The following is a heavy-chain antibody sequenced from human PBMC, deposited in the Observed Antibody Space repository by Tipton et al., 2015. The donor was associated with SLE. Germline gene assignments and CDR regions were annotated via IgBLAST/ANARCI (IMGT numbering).Heavy chain of an antibody. CDR3: SKNLSPDIAVSGD. CDR1: GFTFSSYG. V-gene: IGHV3-23*01. CDR2: ISPSSATT. J-gene: IGHJ4*02. D-gene: IGHD6-19*01. Sequence: SLRLSCAASGFTFSSYGMNWVRQAPGKGLEWVSTISPSSATTYYADSVKGRFTISRDNSKKTLYVQMTNLRVEDTAVYYCSKNLSPDIAVSGDWGQGTLVTVSS.